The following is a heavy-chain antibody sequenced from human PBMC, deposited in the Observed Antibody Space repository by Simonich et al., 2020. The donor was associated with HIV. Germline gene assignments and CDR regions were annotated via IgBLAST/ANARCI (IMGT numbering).Heavy chain of an antibody. J-gene: IGHJ2*01. CDR3: ARGPITHTLYNWNDAANGGYWYFDL. Sequence: QVQLQQWGAGLLKPSETLSLTCAVYGGSFSGYYWSWIRQPPGKGLVRLGEINHRESTHYTPPLKGRVTISRNTSKNQFSLKLRYVTAADTAVYYCARGPITHTLYNWNDAANGGYWYFDLWGRGTLVTVSS. CDR2: INHREST. CDR1: GGSFSGYY. D-gene: IGHD1-1*01. V-gene: IGHV4-34*01.